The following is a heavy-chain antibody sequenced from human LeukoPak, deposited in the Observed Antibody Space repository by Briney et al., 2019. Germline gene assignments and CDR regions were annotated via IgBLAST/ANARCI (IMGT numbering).Heavy chain of an antibody. CDR2: INHSGST. D-gene: IGHD3-9*01. CDR1: GGSFSGYY. CDR3: ARGLMGLRPFGPFDP. J-gene: IGHJ5*02. V-gene: IGHV4-34*01. Sequence: SETLSLTCAVYGGSFSGYYWSWIRQPPGKGLEWIGEINHSGSTNYNPSLKSRVTISVDTSKNQFSLKLSSVTAADTAVYYCARGLMGLRPFGPFDPWGQGTLVTVSS.